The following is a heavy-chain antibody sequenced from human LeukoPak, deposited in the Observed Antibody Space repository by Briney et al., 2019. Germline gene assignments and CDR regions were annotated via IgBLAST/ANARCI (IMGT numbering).Heavy chain of an antibody. Sequence: PSETLSLTCTVSGGSISSGSYYWSWILQHPGKGLEWIGYIYYSGSTCYNPSHKSRVTISVDTSKNQFSLKLSSVTAADTAVYYCARGYDLFVNWFDPWGQGTLVTVSS. J-gene: IGHJ5*02. CDR3: ARGYDLFVNWFDP. D-gene: IGHD3-9*01. V-gene: IGHV4-31*03. CDR2: IYYSGST. CDR1: GGSISSGSYY.